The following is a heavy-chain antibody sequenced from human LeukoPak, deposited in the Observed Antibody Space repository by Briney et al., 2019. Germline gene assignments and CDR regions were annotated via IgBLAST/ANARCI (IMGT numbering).Heavy chain of an antibody. CDR3: ARQISEWELQFDP. J-gene: IGHJ5*02. D-gene: IGHD1-26*01. CDR2: IYHSGST. CDR1: GGSISSSNW. Sequence: SETLSLTCAVSGGSISSSNWWSWVRQPPGKGLEWIGEIYHSGSTNYNPSLKSRVTISVDKSKNQFSLKLSSVTAADTAVYYCARQISEWELQFDPWGQGTLVTVSS. V-gene: IGHV4-4*02.